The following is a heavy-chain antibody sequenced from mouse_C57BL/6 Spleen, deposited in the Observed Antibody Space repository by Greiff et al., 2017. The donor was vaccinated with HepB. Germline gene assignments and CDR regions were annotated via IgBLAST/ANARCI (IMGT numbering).Heavy chain of an antibody. V-gene: IGHV3-6*01. CDR2: ISYDGSN. CDR1: GYSITSGYY. Sequence: EESGPGLVKPSQSLSLTCSVTGYSITSGYYWNWVRQFPGNKLEWMGYISYDGSNNYNPSLKNRISITRDTSKNQFFLKLNSVTTEDTATYYCARDQAFDYWGQGTTLTVSS. D-gene: IGHD3-2*02. J-gene: IGHJ2*01. CDR3: ARDQAFDY.